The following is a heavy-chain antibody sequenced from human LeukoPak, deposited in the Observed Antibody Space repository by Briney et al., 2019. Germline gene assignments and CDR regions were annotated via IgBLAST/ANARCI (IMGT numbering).Heavy chain of an antibody. CDR2: INFDSGGT. D-gene: IGHD4/OR15-4a*01. J-gene: IGHJ4*02. Sequence: ASVKVSCKASEYSFTGYNIYWMRQATGQGLEWMGRINFDSGGTNSAQKSQGRVTMTRDTSVSTAYMELTKLISDDTAVYYCARLSIPDYYFDLWGQGAPVTVSS. CDR3: ARLSIPDYYFDL. CDR1: EYSFTGYN. V-gene: IGHV1-2*06.